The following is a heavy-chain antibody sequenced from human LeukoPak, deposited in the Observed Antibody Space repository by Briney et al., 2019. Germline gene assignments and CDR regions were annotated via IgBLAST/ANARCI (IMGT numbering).Heavy chain of an antibody. Sequence: SVKVSCKASGGTFSSYAISWVRHAPRQGLEWMGGIIPIFGTANYAQKFQGRVTITADESTSTAYMELRSLRSEDTAVYYCARASESTDYCSGGSGYFPLKDGGQGTLVTVSS. CDR2: IIPIFGTA. J-gene: IGHJ4*02. V-gene: IGHV1-69*13. CDR1: GGTFSSYA. D-gene: IGHD2-15*01. CDR3: ARASESTDYCSGGSGYFPLKD.